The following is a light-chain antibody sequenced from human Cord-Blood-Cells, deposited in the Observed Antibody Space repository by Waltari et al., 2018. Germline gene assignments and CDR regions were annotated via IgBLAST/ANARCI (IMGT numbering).Light chain of an antibody. Sequence: QSALTQPCSVSGSPGQSVTISCTGTSSEVGGNKCVYGYQTHPGKAPKLMIYDVSKRPSWVPARFAGSKSGNTASLTISVLQAEDEADYYCCSYAGSYTLVFGGGTKLTVL. V-gene: IGLV2-11*02. CDR2: DVS. CDR3: CSYAGSYTLV. CDR1: SSEVGGNKC. J-gene: IGLJ3*02.